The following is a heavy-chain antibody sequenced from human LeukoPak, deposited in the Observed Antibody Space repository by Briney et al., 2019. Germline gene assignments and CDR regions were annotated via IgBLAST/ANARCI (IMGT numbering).Heavy chain of an antibody. D-gene: IGHD5-24*01. CDR2: ISGYNGNT. CDR3: ASGREGYNPSDY. J-gene: IGHJ4*02. CDR1: GYNFPRYG. V-gene: IGHV1-18*01. Sequence: ASVKVSCTASGYNFPRYGVSWVRQAPGHGLEWMGWISGYNGNTNYEQKYQGRVTLTTDTSTSTAYMELRSLRSDDTAVYYCASGREGYNPSDYWGQGTLVTVSP.